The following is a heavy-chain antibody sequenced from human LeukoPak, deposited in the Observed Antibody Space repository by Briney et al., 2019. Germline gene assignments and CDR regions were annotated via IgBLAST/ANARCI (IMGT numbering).Heavy chain of an antibody. D-gene: IGHD3-3*01. CDR3: ARSHYDFWSGSGMFDY. Sequence: PSETLSLTCTVSGGSISSYYWSWIRQPPGKGLEWIGYIYYSGSTNYNPSLKSQVTISVDTSKNQFSLTLTSVTAADTAVYYCARSHYDFWSGSGMFDYWGQGTLVTVSS. CDR1: GGSISSYY. V-gene: IGHV4-59*01. J-gene: IGHJ4*02. CDR2: IYYSGST.